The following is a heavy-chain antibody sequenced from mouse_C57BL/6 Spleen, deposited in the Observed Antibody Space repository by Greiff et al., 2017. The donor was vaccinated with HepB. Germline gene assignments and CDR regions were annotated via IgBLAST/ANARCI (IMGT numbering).Heavy chain of an antibody. CDR3: ARGDYGYDGGWFAY. CDR2: IDPSDSYT. D-gene: IGHD2-2*01. Sequence: VQLQQSGAELVMPGASVKLSCKASGYTFTSYWMHWVKQRPGQGLEWIGEIDPSDSYTNYNQKFKGKSTMTVDKSSSTAYMQLSSLTSEDSAVYYCARGDYGYDGGWFAYWGQRTLVTVSA. V-gene: IGHV1-69*01. J-gene: IGHJ3*01. CDR1: GYTFTSYW.